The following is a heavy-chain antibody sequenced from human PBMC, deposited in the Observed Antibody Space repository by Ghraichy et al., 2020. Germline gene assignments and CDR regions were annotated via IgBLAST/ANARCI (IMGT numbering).Heavy chain of an antibody. CDR2: IYSGRST. V-gene: IGHV3-53*01. Sequence: GGSLRLSCAASGFTVSSNYMSWVRQAPGKGLEWVSVIYSGRSTYYADSVKGRFTISRDNSKNTLYLQMNSLRAEDTAVYYCASSGDYAPRGAHNDYWGQGTLVTVSS. D-gene: IGHD2-21*02. CDR1: GFTVSSNY. CDR3: ASSGDYAPRGAHNDY. J-gene: IGHJ4*02.